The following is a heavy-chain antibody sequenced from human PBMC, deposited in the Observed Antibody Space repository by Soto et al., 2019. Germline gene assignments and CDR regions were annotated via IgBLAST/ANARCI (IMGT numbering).Heavy chain of an antibody. J-gene: IGHJ3*02. Sequence: GSLRLSCAASGFTFSDHYMDWVRQAPGKGLEWVGRTRNKANSYTTEYAASVKGRFTISRDDSKNSLYLQMNSLKTEDTAVYYCARDGGSYSAGAFDIWGQGTMVTVSS. CDR3: ARDGGSYSAGAFDI. CDR2: TRNKANSYTT. D-gene: IGHD1-26*01. CDR1: GFTFSDHY. V-gene: IGHV3-72*01.